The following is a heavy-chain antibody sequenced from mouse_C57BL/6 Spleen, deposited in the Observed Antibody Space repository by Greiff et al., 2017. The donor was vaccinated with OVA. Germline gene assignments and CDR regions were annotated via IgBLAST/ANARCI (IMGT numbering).Heavy chain of an antibody. Sequence: EVQRVESEGGLVQPGSSMKLSCTASGFTFSDYYMAWVRQVPEKGLEWVANINYDGSSTYYLDSLKSRFIISRDNAKNILYLQMSSLKSEDTATYYCAREESNYGYFDVWGTGTTVTVSS. J-gene: IGHJ1*03. CDR3: AREESNYGYFDV. V-gene: IGHV5-16*01. D-gene: IGHD2-5*01. CDR1: GFTFSDYY. CDR2: INYDGSST.